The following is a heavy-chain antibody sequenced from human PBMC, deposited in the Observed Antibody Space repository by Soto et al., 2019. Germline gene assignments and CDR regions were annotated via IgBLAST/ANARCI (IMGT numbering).Heavy chain of an antibody. Sequence: EVQLLESGGGLVQPGGPLSRSGAASGFTFSSNAMSWFRQAPGKGLTWVSAIGGSGGRTYYADPVKGRFTISRDNSKTTLYLQMNSLRAEDTAVYYCAKSDRRKGVGATIDYWGQGTLVTVSS. J-gene: IGHJ4*02. CDR2: IGGSGGRT. V-gene: IGHV3-23*01. D-gene: IGHD1-26*01. CDR3: AKSDRRKGVGATIDY. CDR1: GFTFSSNA.